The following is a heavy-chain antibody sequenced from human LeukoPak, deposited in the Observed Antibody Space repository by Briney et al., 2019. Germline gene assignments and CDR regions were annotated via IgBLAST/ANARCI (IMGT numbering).Heavy chain of an antibody. CDR2: INPNSGGT. CDR1: GYTFTGYY. V-gene: IGHV1-2*06. J-gene: IGHJ4*02. CDR3: ARGYSSSWYDYFDY. D-gene: IGHD6-13*01. Sequence: ASVKVSCKASGYTFTGYYMHWVRQAPGQGLEWMGRINPNSGGTNYAQKFQGRVTMTRDTSISTAYMELSRLRSDDTAVYHCARGYSSSWYDYFDYWGQGTLVTVSS.